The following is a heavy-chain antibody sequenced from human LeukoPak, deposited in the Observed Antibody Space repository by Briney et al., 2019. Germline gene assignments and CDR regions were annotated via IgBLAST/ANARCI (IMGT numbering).Heavy chain of an antibody. V-gene: IGHV3-23*01. CDR1: GFTFSSYG. CDR2: ISGSGGST. J-gene: IGHJ6*03. D-gene: IGHD3-10*01. CDR3: AKLRGYYYYYMDV. Sequence: PGGSLRLSCAASGFTFSSYGMSWVRQAPGKGLEWVSAISGSGGSTYYADSVKGRFTISRDNSKNTLYLQMNSLRAEDTAVYYCAKLRGYYYYYMDVWGKRTTVTISS.